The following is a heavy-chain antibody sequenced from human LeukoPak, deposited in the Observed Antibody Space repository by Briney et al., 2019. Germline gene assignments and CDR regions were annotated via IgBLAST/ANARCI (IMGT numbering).Heavy chain of an antibody. Sequence: SETLSLTCAVYGGSFSTYYWSWIRQPPGKGLEWIGEIDHRGSTNYNPSLKSRVTISVDTSKSQFSLNLNSVTAADTAVYFCARRGGGPYPYYFDSWGQGALVTGSS. CDR1: GGSFSTYY. CDR2: IDHRGST. CDR3: ARRGGGPYPYYFDS. J-gene: IGHJ4*02. D-gene: IGHD2-15*01. V-gene: IGHV4-34*01.